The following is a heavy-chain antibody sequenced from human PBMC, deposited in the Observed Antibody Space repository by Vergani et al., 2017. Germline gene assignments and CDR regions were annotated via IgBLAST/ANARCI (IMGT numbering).Heavy chain of an antibody. CDR3: ARTGDCSSTSCYFWYCFDP. Sequence: QVQLQESGPGLVKPSQTLSLTCTVSGGSISSGGYYWSWIRQHPGKGLEWIGYIYYSGSTYYNPSLKSRVSISVDTSKNQFSLNLSSVTAADTAVYYCARTGDCSSTSCYFWYCFDPWGQGTLVTVSS. D-gene: IGHD2-2*01. J-gene: IGHJ5*02. CDR2: IYYSGST. CDR1: GGSISSGGYY. V-gene: IGHV4-31*03.